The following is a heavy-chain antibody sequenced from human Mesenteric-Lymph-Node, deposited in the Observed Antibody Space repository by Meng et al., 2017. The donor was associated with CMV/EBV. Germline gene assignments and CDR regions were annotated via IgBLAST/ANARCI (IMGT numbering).Heavy chain of an antibody. V-gene: IGHV3-21*01. CDR1: GFTFSTYS. D-gene: IGHD4-17*01. Sequence: GGSLRLSCAASGFTFSTYSMNWVRQAPGKGQEWVSSISSRSSNIYYADSVKGRFTISRDNAKNSLYLQMNSLRAEDTAVYYCARNPVTNRRGSHFDYWGQGTLVTVSS. CDR3: ARNPVTNRRGSHFDY. CDR2: ISSRSSNI. J-gene: IGHJ4*02.